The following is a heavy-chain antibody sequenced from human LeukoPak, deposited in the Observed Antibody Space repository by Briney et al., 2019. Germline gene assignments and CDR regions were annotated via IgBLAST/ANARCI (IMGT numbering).Heavy chain of an antibody. V-gene: IGHV1-18*01. D-gene: IGHD3-3*01. CDR1: GCTFTSYG. CDR2: ISAYNGNT. Sequence: GASVKVSCKASGCTFTSYGISWVRQAPGQGLEWMGWISAYNGNTNYAQKLQGRVTMTTDTSTSTAYMELRSLRSDDTAVYYCARRYEYSGFCSGPLTAEYYIDYWGQGTLVTVSS. J-gene: IGHJ4*02. CDR3: ARRYEYSGFCSGPLTAEYYIDY.